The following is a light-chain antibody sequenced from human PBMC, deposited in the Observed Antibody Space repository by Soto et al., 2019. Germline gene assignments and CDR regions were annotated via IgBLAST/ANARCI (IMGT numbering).Light chain of an antibody. J-gene: IGLJ7*01. CDR3: CSYGGSRAV. Sequence: QSALTQHASVSGSPGQSITISCTGTSSDVGSHNLVSWYQQHPGQAPKLMIYEVSKRPLGVSARFSASKSGNTASLTISGLQAEEEADYYCCSYGGSRAVFGAGTQLTVL. V-gene: IGLV2-23*02. CDR1: SSDVGSHNL. CDR2: EVS.